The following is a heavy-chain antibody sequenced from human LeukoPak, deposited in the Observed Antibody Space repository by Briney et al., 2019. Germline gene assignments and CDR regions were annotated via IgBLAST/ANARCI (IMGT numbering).Heavy chain of an antibody. V-gene: IGHV3-48*01. CDR1: GFTFSSYG. CDR3: VRDRWGGAFDY. J-gene: IGHJ4*02. D-gene: IGHD3-16*01. CDR2: IDRSRRTI. Sequence: GGSLRLSCAASGFTFSSYGMHWVRQAPGKGLEWLSFIDRSRRTIYYADSVRGRFTSSRDNPKNSLYLQMNSLRVEDTALYYCVRDRWGGAFDYWGQGILVTVSS.